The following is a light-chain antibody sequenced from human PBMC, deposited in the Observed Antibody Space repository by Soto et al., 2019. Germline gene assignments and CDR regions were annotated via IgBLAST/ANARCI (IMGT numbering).Light chain of an antibody. J-gene: IGLJ2*01. CDR3: CSYAGSVV. V-gene: IGLV2-11*01. CDR2: DVS. CDR1: SSDVGGYNY. Sequence: QSVLTQPRSVSGSPGQSVTISCTGTSSDVGGYNYVSWYQQHPGKAPKLMIYDVSKRPSGVPDRFSGSKSGNTASLTISGLQAEDEADYYRCSYAGSVVFGGGTKVTVL.